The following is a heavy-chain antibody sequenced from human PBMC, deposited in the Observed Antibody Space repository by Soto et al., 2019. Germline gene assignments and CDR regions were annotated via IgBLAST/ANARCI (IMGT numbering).Heavy chain of an antibody. CDR3: AREGPLTRFDQ. CDR1: VGTFSSYS. J-gene: IGHJ4*02. CDR2: IIPFANIP. Sequence: QVQLVQSGAEVKKPGSSVTVSCKASVGTFSSYSITWVRQGPGQGLEWMGRIIPFANIPNYAQNFQGRITITADKATTTAYMELTGLRPEDTAVYLCAREGPLTRFDQWGQGTLVTVSS. V-gene: IGHV1-69*08. D-gene: IGHD3-16*01.